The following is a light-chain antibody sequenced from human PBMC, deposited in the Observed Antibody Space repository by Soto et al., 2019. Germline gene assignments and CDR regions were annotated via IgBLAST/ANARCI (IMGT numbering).Light chain of an antibody. CDR2: ANT. CDR1: SSNIGADYA. CDR3: QSYDSGLSAVV. J-gene: IGLJ2*01. V-gene: IGLV1-40*01. Sequence: QSVLTQPPSVSGAPGQRITISCTGSSSNIGADYAVHWYQQLPGAAPKLLIYANTNRPSGVPDRFSGSESGTSASLAITGLQTEDEADYYCQSYDSGLSAVVFGGGAKVTVL.